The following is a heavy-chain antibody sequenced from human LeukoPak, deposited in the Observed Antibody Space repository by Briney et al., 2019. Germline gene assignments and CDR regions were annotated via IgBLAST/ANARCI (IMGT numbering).Heavy chain of an antibody. CDR3: VKDRPNYYGSEGHYYRQNGDS. CDR1: GFTFSTYA. Sequence: PGGSLRLSCGASGFTFSTYAMSWVRQPPGKGLEWVASISGRGELTYYTDSVRGRFTISRDNSRSTQYLQMNFLRTDDTAVYYCVKDRPNYYGSEGHYYRQNGDSWGQGTLVTVSS. CDR2: ISGRGELT. D-gene: IGHD3-22*01. J-gene: IGHJ5*01. V-gene: IGHV3-23*01.